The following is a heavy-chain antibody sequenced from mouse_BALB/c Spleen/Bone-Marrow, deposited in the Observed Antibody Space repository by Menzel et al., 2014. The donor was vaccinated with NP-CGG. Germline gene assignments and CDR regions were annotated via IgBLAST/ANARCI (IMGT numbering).Heavy chain of an antibody. V-gene: IGHV1-80*01. CDR3: ATGET. Sequence: QVQLQQSGAELVRPGSSVKISCKASGYTFTNFWMNWVKQRPGQGLEWIGQIHPGDGDTNNNGKFKGKATLTTDKSSSTAYMQLSSLSSEDSTVYFCATGETWGQGTTLTVSS. CDR2: IHPGDGDT. CDR1: GYTFTNFW. J-gene: IGHJ2*01.